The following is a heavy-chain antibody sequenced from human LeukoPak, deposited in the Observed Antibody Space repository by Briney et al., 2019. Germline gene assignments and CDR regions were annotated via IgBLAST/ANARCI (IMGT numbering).Heavy chain of an antibody. CDR3: ARIVRPSSSSGYHFGY. J-gene: IGHJ4*02. CDR2: IDWDDDK. D-gene: IGHD2-2*01. Sequence: SGPALVKPTQTLTLTCTFSGFSISTSGMCVSWIRQPPGKALVWLALIDWDDDKYYITSLKTRLTISKDTSNNQVVLTMTNMDPVDTATYYCARIVRPSSSSGYHFGYWGQGALVTVSS. CDR1: GFSISTSGMC. V-gene: IGHV2-70*01.